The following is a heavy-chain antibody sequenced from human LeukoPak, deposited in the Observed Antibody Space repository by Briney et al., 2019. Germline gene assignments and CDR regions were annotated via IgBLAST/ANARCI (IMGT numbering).Heavy chain of an antibody. D-gene: IGHD6-19*01. CDR3: AKPISGALAVTADWFHP. Sequence: GGSLRLSCAPSGFTFSSYDMTWVRQAPGKGLEWVSTINANSGTTSHAASVRGRFTISRDNSNNTLYLQLNTLRADNTATYDCAKPISGALAVTADWFHPWGQGTLVVVSS. V-gene: IGHV3-23*01. J-gene: IGHJ5*01. CDR2: INANSGTT. CDR1: GFTFSSYD.